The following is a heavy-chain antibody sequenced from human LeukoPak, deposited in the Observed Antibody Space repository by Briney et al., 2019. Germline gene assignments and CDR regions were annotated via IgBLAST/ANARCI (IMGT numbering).Heavy chain of an antibody. CDR3: ARDRGCSSTSCYVFDY. CDR2: IYPSGTT. CDR1: GGSISNYY. D-gene: IGHD2-2*01. J-gene: IGHJ4*02. V-gene: IGHV4-4*07. Sequence: SETLSLTCTVSGGSISNYYWSWIRQPPGKGLQWIGRIYPSGTTTYNPSLKSRVTMSVDTSKNQFSLKLTSLTAADTAVYYCARDRGCSSTSCYVFDYWGQGTLVTVSS.